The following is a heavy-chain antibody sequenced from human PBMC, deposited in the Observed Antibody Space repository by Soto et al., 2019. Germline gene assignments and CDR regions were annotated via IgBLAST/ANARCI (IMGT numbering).Heavy chain of an antibody. J-gene: IGHJ3*02. CDR2: ISYDGSNK. CDR1: GFTFSSYG. D-gene: IGHD6-6*01. V-gene: IGHV3-30*18. Sequence: GGALRLSYTASGFTFSSYGMHWVRQAPGKGLEWVAVISYDGSNKYYADSVKGRFTISRDNSKNTLYLQMNSLRAEDTAVYYCAKWYSSSSRVDGRGAFDIWGQGTMVTVSS. CDR3: AKWYSSSSRVDGRGAFDI.